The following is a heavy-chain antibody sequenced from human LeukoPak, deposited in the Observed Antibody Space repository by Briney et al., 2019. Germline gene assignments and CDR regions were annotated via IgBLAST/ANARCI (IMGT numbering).Heavy chain of an antibody. J-gene: IGHJ4*02. V-gene: IGHV4-34*01. CDR1: GGSFSGYF. D-gene: IGHD3-22*01. CDR3: ARRSKDSSGYYYFDY. CDR2: INHSGST. Sequence: PSETLSLTCAVYGGSFSGYFWTWIRQPPGKGLEWIGEINHSGSTNYNPSLKSRVTIPVDTSKNQFSLKLTSVTAADTAVYYCARRSKDSSGYYYFDYWGQGTLVTVSS.